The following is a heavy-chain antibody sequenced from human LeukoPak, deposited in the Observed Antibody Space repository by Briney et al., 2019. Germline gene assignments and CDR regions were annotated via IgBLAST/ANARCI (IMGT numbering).Heavy chain of an antibody. V-gene: IGHV4-61*08. D-gene: IGHD6-19*01. CDR3: ARGIAVAGGFDY. CDR2: IYYSGST. J-gene: IGHJ4*02. Sequence: PSETLSLTCTVSGGSISSGGYYWSWIRQHPGKGLEWIGYIYYSGSTNYNPSLKSRVTISVDTSKNQFSLKLSSVTAADTAVYYCARGIAVAGGFDYWGQGTLVTVSS. CDR1: GGSISSGGYY.